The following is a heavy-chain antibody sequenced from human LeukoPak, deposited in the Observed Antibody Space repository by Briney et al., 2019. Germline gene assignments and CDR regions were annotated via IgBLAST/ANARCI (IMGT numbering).Heavy chain of an antibody. V-gene: IGHV1-2*02. CDR2: INPYSGGT. CDR1: GYTFTSYY. Sequence: ASVKVSCKASGYTFTSYYMHWVRQAPGQGLEWMGWINPYSGGTNYAQKFQGRVTMTRDMSISTAYMELSRLRSDDTAVYYCARGGLLNYYDSSGYFYWGQGTLVTVSS. CDR3: ARGGLLNYYDSSGYFY. J-gene: IGHJ4*02. D-gene: IGHD3-22*01.